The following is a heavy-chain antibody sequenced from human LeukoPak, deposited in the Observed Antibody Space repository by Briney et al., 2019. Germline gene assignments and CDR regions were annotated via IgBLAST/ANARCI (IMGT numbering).Heavy chain of an antibody. CDR1: GGTFSSYA. V-gene: IGHV1-2*02. Sequence: ASVKVSCKASGGTFSSYAISWVRQAPGQGLEWMGWINPNSGGTNYAQKFQGRVTMTRDTSISTAYMELSRLRSDDTAVYYCASLLVLSYWGQGTLVTVSS. J-gene: IGHJ4*02. D-gene: IGHD2/OR15-2a*01. CDR3: ASLLVLSY. CDR2: INPNSGGT.